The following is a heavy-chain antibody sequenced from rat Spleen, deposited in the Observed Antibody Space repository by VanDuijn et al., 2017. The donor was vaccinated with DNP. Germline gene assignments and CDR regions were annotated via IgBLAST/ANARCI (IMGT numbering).Heavy chain of an antibody. Sequence: EVQLVESGGGLVQPGRSMKLSCAASGFTFSDYYMAWVRQAPKKGLEWVASISHEGSSTYYEDSVKGRFTISRDNAKSTLYLQMNSLRSEDTAIYYCVRPDVYYGLEDWSANWGQGTLVTVSS. CDR3: VRPDVYYGLEDWSAN. CDR1: GFTFSDYY. D-gene: IGHD1-6*01. CDR2: ISHEGSST. J-gene: IGHJ3*01. V-gene: IGHV5-22*01.